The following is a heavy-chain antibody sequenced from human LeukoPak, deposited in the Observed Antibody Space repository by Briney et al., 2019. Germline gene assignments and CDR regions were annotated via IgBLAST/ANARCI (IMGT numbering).Heavy chain of an antibody. D-gene: IGHD6-13*01. CDR2: IWYDGSNK. CDR1: GFTFSSYG. Sequence: GRSLRLSCAAAGFTFSSYGMHWVRQAPRKWLEWVAVIWYDGSNKNYAHSVKGRFTTSRDNSTNTLYLQMNRLRAEDTAVYYCARDGSSWYVETWFDPWGQGTLVTVSS. J-gene: IGHJ5*02. V-gene: IGHV3-33*01. CDR3: ARDGSSWYVETWFDP.